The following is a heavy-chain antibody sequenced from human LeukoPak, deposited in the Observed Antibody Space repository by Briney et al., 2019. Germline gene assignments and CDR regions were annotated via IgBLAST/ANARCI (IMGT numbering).Heavy chain of an antibody. CDR3: ARRWLQFRGLAPFDY. CDR2: INHSGST. V-gene: IGHV4-34*01. CDR1: GGSFSGYY. D-gene: IGHD5-24*01. J-gene: IGHJ4*02. Sequence: SETLSLTCAVYGGSFSGYYWSWIRQPPGKGLEWIGEINHSGSTNYNPSLKSRVTISVDTSKNQFSLKLNSVTAADTAVYYCARRWLQFRGLAPFDYWGQGALVTVSS.